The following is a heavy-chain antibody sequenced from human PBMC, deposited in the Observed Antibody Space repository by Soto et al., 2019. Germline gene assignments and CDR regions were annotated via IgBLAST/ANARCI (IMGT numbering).Heavy chain of an antibody. V-gene: IGHV1-8*01. CDR2: VNPNNGDT. CDR3: AKVSRKGSAIDFDY. Sequence: QVQLVQSGAELKKPGASVKVSCKASGYTFSNYDMNWVRQATGQGPEWIGWVNPNNGDTGYAQKFQGRVTLLTDISTTTAYMELTSLRSEDTAIYYCAKVSRKGSAIDFDYWGQGTLITVSS. J-gene: IGHJ4*02. CDR1: GYTFSNYD. D-gene: IGHD3-10*01.